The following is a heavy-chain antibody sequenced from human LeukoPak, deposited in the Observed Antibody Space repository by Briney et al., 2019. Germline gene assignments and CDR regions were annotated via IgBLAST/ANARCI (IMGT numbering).Heavy chain of an antibody. V-gene: IGHV3-20*04. CDR2: INWNGGST. J-gene: IGHJ4*02. D-gene: IGHD3-3*01. Sequence: PGGSLRLSCAASGFTFDDYGMSWVRQAPGKGLEWVSGINWNGGSTGYADSVKGRFTISRDNAKNSLYLQMNSLRAEDTALYYCARANYLTIFGVVPVQVDYWGQGTLVTVSS. CDR1: GFTFDDYG. CDR3: ARANYLTIFGVVPVQVDY.